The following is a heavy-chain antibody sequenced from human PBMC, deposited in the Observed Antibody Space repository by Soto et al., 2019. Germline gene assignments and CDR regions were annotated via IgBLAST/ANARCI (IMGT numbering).Heavy chain of an antibody. V-gene: IGHV3-23*01. CDR1: GFTFDNYA. Sequence: PGGSLRLSCAASGFTFDNYAMNWVRQAPGKGLEWVSGITGSGENTYYADSVKGRLTISRDNSKNTLYVQLNSLRVEDTAIYYCAKVSLGATTITDFYYYGMDVWGQGTMVTVSS. CDR2: ITGSGENT. D-gene: IGHD1-26*01. CDR3: AKVSLGATTITDFYYYGMDV. J-gene: IGHJ6*02.